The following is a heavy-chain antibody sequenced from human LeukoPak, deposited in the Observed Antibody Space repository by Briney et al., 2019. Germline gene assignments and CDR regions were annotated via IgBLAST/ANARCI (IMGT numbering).Heavy chain of an antibody. J-gene: IGHJ4*02. CDR2: MNPNSGAT. Sequence: GALVKVSRKASGYTFSGYYIHWVRQAPGQGLEWMGWMNPNSGATNNAQKFQGRVTLSRDTSISTAYMELSKLRSDDTAVYYCARSGITTIPNFDYWGQGTLVTVSS. CDR1: GYTFSGYY. D-gene: IGHD5-12*01. V-gene: IGHV1-2*02. CDR3: ARSGITTIPNFDY.